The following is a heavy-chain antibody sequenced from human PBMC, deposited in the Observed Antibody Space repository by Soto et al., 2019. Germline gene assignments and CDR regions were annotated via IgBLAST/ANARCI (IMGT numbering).Heavy chain of an antibody. Sequence: PSETLSLTCTVSGFSISSGGYYWSWIRQRPGKGLEWIGYIYYSGSTYYNPSLKSRVTISVDTSKNQFSLKLSSVTAADTAVYYCASSMVRGVINWFDPWGQGTLVTVSS. J-gene: IGHJ5*02. CDR2: IYYSGST. V-gene: IGHV4-31*03. CDR3: ASSMVRGVINWFDP. D-gene: IGHD3-10*01. CDR1: GFSISSGGYY.